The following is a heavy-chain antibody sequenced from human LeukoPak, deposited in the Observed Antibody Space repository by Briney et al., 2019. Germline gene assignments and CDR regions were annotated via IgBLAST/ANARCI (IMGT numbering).Heavy chain of an antibody. J-gene: IGHJ6*03. CDR2: INHSGST. CDR1: GGSFSGYY. V-gene: IGHV4-34*01. CDR3: ARYSSGPSAPPPNLHYYYYMDV. Sequence: SETPSLTCAVYGGSFSGYYWSWIRQPPGKGLEWIGEINHSGSTNYNPSLKSRVTISVDTSKNQFSLKLSSVTAADTAVYYCARYSSGPSAPPPNLHYYYYMDVWGKGTTVTVSS. D-gene: IGHD2-21*01.